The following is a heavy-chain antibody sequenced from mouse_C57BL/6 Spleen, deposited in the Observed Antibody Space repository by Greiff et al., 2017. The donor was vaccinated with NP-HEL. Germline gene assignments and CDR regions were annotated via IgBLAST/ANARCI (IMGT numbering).Heavy chain of an antibody. Sequence: EVQLVESGGGLVQPKGSLKLSCAASGFSFNTYAMNWVRQAPGKGLEWVARIRSKSNNYATYYADSVKDRFTISRDDSESMLYLQMNNLKTEDTAMYYCVRYGYDDGFDYWGQGTTLTVSS. CDR2: IRSKSNNYAT. CDR3: VRYGYDDGFDY. V-gene: IGHV10-1*01. CDR1: GFSFNTYA. J-gene: IGHJ2*01. D-gene: IGHD2-2*01.